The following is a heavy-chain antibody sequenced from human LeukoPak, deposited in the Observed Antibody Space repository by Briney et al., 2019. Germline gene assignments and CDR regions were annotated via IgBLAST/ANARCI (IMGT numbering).Heavy chain of an antibody. J-gene: IGHJ4*02. CDR3: ARTYYYDSSGYYGFDY. Sequence: ASVKVSCKASGYTFISYSMHWVRQAPGQGLEWMGVIKTKDDSTTYAQKFQGRVTMTRDTSISTAYMELSRLRSDDTAVYYCARTYYYDSSGYYGFDYWGQGTLVTVSS. D-gene: IGHD3-22*01. V-gene: IGHV1-2*02. CDR1: GYTFISYS. CDR2: IKTKDDST.